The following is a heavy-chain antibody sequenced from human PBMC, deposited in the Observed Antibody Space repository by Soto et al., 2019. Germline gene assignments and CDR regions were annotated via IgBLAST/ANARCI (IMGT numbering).Heavy chain of an antibody. D-gene: IGHD2-15*01. Sequence: GEFLKISCKASGYKFTTFWLNWVRQTPGKGLEWLGRIDPTDAFTNYSPPFEGHVTISVDRSISTAYLQWISLQASDTAIYYCARPASGGSRDAFDVWGQGTTVTVSS. CDR3: ARPASGGSRDAFDV. V-gene: IGHV5-10-1*01. J-gene: IGHJ3*01. CDR1: GYKFTTFW. CDR2: IDPTDAFT.